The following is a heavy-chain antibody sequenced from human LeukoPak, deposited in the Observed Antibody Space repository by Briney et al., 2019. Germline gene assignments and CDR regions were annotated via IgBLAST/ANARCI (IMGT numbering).Heavy chain of an antibody. J-gene: IGHJ4*02. D-gene: IGHD6-13*01. CDR2: ISSGSGTI. CDR3: ARVLSYSGIWYFDR. V-gene: IGHV3-48*02. Sequence: PWGSLRLSCAASGFTFNICSMSWVRQAPGKGLEWFSYISSGSGTIYYADSVKGRFAISRDNAKNSLYLLMNSLRDEDTAVYYCARVLSYSGIWYFDRWGQGTLVTVS. CDR1: GFTFNICS.